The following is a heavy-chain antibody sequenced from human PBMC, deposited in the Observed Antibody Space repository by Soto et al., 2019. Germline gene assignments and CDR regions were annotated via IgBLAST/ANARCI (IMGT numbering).Heavy chain of an antibody. V-gene: IGHV3-64*01. CDR3: AKGRSTRPNEEFDP. CDR1: GFTFSSYA. D-gene: IGHD4-17*01. Sequence: PGGSLRLSCAASGFTFSSYAMHWVRQAPGKGLEYVSAISSNGGSTYYANSVKGRFTISRDNSKNTLYLQMGSLRAEDMAVYYCAKGRSTRPNEEFDPWGQRTLVTVSS. J-gene: IGHJ5*02. CDR2: ISSNGGST.